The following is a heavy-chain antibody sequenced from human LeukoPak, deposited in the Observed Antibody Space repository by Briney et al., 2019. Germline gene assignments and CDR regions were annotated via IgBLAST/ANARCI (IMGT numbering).Heavy chain of an antibody. Sequence: GGSLRLSCATSGFTFSGSAVHWVRQASGKGLEWVGRIRSKANSYATTDAASVKGRFTISRDDSKNTAYLQMNSLKTEDTAVYYCTRPSYDSSVSGVVYWGQGTLVTVSS. V-gene: IGHV3-73*01. CDR1: GFTFSGSA. CDR2: IRSKANSYAT. D-gene: IGHD3-22*01. J-gene: IGHJ4*02. CDR3: TRPSYDSSVSGVVY.